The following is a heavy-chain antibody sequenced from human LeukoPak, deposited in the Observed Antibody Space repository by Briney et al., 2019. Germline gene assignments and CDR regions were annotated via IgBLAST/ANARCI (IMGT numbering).Heavy chain of an antibody. V-gene: IGHV4-59*01. D-gene: IGHD4-23*01. CDR3: ARDVGNFNWFDP. CDR1: GGSISGYY. Sequence: SETLSLTCTVSGGSISGYYWSWIRQPPGKGLEWIGYIYYSGSTNYNPSLKSRVTISLDTSKNQFSLKLSSVTAADTAVYYCARDVGNFNWFDPWGQGTLVTVSS. CDR2: IYYSGST. J-gene: IGHJ5*02.